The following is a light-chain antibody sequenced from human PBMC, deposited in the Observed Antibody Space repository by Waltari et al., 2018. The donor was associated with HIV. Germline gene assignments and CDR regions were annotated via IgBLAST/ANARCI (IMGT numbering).Light chain of an antibody. CDR3: SSYGGSKNVV. Sequence: QSALTQPPSASGSPGQSVTLSCTGTSSDVGGYNYVSWYQQYPGKAPRRIIYAVNKPPSGVPGRCSGSKVGNTACRAVSGLQGDDEADYCWSSYGGSKNVVLGGGTKLTVL. V-gene: IGLV2-8*01. J-gene: IGLJ3*02. CDR1: SSDVGGYNY. CDR2: AVN.